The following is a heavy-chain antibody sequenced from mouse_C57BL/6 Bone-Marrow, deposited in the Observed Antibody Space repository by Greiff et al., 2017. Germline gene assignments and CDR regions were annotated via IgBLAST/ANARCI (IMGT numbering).Heavy chain of an antibody. CDR2: ISHGGSYT. J-gene: IGHJ2*01. CDR1: GFTFSSYA. Sequence: EVMLVESGGGLVKPGASLKLSCAASGFTFSSYAMSWVRQTPEKRLEWVATISHGGSYTDYPDNVKGRFTISRDNANNNPYLQMSHLRSEDTAMYYCARRNYDYTSYYFDYWGRGTTLTVSS. D-gene: IGHD2-4*01. CDR3: ARRNYDYTSYYFDY. V-gene: IGHV5-4*03.